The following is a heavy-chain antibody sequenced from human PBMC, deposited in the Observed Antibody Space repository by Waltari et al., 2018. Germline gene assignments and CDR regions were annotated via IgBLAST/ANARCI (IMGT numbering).Heavy chain of an antibody. D-gene: IGHD6-6*01. J-gene: IGHJ4*02. CDR1: GFTFSRYW. V-gene: IGHV3-7*01. CDR2: IKQDGSEK. CDR3: ARGPSSSIIY. Sequence: EVQLVESGGGLVQPGGSLRLSCAASGFTFSRYWMSWVRQAPGKGLEWVANIKQDGSEKYYVDSVKGRFTISRDNAKNSLYLQMNSLRAEDTAVYYCARGPSSSIIYWGQGTLVTVSS.